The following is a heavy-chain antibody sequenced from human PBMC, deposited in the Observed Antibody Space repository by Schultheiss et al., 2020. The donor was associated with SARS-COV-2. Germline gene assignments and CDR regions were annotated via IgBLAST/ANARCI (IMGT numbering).Heavy chain of an antibody. CDR3: ARRSSLDY. D-gene: IGHD3-16*02. J-gene: IGHJ4*02. CDR2: INSDGSST. CDR1: GFTFSSNS. V-gene: IGHV3-74*01. Sequence: GGSLRLSCPASGFTFSSNSMSWVRQTPEKGLEWVSRINSDGSSTSYADSVKGRFTISRDNAKNSLYLQMNSLRAEDTAVYYCARRSSLDYWGQGTLVTVSS.